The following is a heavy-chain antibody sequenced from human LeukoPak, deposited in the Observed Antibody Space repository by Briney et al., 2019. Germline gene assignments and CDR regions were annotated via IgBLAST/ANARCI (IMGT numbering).Heavy chain of an antibody. Sequence: ASVKVSCKASGEDFSIYVITWVRQGPGQGLVWMGIINPSGGSTSYAQKFQGRVTMTRDTSTSTVYMELSSLRSEDTAVYYCATAMVTGYFDYWGQGTLVTVSS. CDR2: INPSGGST. V-gene: IGHV1-46*01. CDR3: ATAMVTGYFDY. CDR1: GEDFSIYV. J-gene: IGHJ4*02. D-gene: IGHD5-18*01.